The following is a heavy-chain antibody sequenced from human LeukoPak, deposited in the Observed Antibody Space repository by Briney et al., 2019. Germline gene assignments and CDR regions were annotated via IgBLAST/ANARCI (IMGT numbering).Heavy chain of an antibody. V-gene: IGHV3-48*04. CDR3: ARSGGYYPDY. J-gene: IGHJ4*02. CDR1: GFTFSSYS. CDR2: ISSVSSSI. Sequence: PGGSLRLSCAASGFTFSSYSMNWVRQAPGKGLEWVSYISSVSSSINYADSVKGRFTISRDNAKDSLYLQMNSLGAEDTAVYYCARSGGYYPDYWGQGTRVTVSS. D-gene: IGHD3-22*01.